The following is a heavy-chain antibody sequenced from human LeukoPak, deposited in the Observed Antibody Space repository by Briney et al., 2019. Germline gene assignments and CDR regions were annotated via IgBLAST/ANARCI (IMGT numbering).Heavy chain of an antibody. CDR3: ARGTDMYYYYYYMDV. CDR1: GFTFSSYE. CDR2: ISSSGSTI. V-gene: IGHV3-48*03. J-gene: IGHJ6*03. Sequence: GGSLRLSCAASGFTFSSYEMNWVRQAPGKGLEWVSYISSSGSTIYYADSVKGRFTISRDNAKNSLYLQMNSLRAEDTAVYYCARGTDMYYYYYYMDVWGKGTTVTISS. D-gene: IGHD4-17*01.